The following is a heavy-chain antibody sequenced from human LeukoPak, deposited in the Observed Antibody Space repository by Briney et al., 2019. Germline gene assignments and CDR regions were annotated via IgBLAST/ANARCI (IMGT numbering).Heavy chain of an antibody. CDR2: IYYSGST. J-gene: IGHJ4*02. Sequence: SETLSLTCTVSGGSISSYYWSWIRQPPGKGLEWIGYIYYSGSTNYNPSLKSRVTISVDTSKNQFSLKLSSVTAADTAVYYCARSELLWFGKVNSGFDFWGQGTLVTVSS. D-gene: IGHD3-10*01. CDR3: ARSELLWFGKVNSGFDF. V-gene: IGHV4-59*08. CDR1: GGSISSYY.